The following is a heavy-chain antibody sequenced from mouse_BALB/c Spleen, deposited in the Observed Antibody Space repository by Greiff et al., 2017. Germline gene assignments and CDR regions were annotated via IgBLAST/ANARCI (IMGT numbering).Heavy chain of an antibody. V-gene: IGHV5-9-3*01. Sequence: EVQLVESGGGLVKPGGSLKLSCAASGFTFSSYAMSWVRQTPEKRLEWVATISSGGSYTYYPDSVKGRFTISRDNAKNTLYLQMSSLRSEDTAMYYCARQYYGSSYKGSSYVDYWGQGTTLTVSS. CDR2: ISSGGSYT. CDR3: ARQYYGSSYKGSSYVDY. D-gene: IGHD1-1*01. J-gene: IGHJ2*01. CDR1: GFTFSSYA.